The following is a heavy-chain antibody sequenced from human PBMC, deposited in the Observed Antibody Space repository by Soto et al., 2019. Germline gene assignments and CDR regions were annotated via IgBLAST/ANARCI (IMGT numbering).Heavy chain of an antibody. V-gene: IGHV3-11*06. Sequence: QAQLVESGGDLVKPGGSLRLSCAASGFTFSDYCMTWIRQAPGKGLEWISYISNSSTYTNYADSVKGRFTISRDNAKNSLYLRMTGLRAEDTAVYYCVRGRGGDWGQGTLVTVSS. CDR3: VRGRGGD. CDR2: ISNSSTYT. CDR1: GFTFSDYC. J-gene: IGHJ4*02. D-gene: IGHD3-10*01.